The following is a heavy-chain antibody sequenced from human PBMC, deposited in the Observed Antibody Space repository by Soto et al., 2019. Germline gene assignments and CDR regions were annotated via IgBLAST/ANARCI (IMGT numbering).Heavy chain of an antibody. Sequence: GASVKVSCKASGYTFTSYDINWVRQATGQGLEWMGWMNPNSGNTGYAQKFQGRVTMTRNTSISTAYMELNSLRSDDTAVYYCARDPIWTYTWNYARLNYLDPWGQGTLVTVSS. CDR2: MNPNSGNT. D-gene: IGHD1-7*01. V-gene: IGHV1-8*01. J-gene: IGHJ5*02. CDR3: ARDPIWTYTWNYARLNYLDP. CDR1: GYTFTSYD.